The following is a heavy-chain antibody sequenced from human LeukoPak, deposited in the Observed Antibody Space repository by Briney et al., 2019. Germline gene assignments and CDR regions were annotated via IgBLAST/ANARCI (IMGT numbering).Heavy chain of an antibody. J-gene: IGHJ4*02. CDR1: GFTFSSYW. CDR2: IKQDGSEK. Sequence: PGGSLRLSCAASGFTFSSYWMSWVRQAPGKGLEWVANIKQDGSEKYYVDSVKGRFTISRDNAKNSLYLQMNSLRAEDTAVYYCAKAVYENPIVVVGPIDYWGQGTLVTVSS. D-gene: IGHD2-2*01. CDR3: AKAVYENPIVVVGPIDY. V-gene: IGHV3-7*03.